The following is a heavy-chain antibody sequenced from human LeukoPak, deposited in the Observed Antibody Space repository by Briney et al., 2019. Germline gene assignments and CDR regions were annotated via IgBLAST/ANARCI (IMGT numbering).Heavy chain of an antibody. CDR2: ISGSGDST. V-gene: IGHV3-23*01. D-gene: IGHD3-22*01. Sequence: GGSLRLSCAASGFTFSSYAMNWVRQAPGKGLEWVSAISGSGDSTYYADSVKGRFTISSDNSKNTLYLQMNSLRAEDTAVYYCAXIXXFXXXXXDVWXXGTTVTVS. CDR3: AXIXXFXXXXXDV. J-gene: IGHJ6*01. CDR1: GFTFSSYA.